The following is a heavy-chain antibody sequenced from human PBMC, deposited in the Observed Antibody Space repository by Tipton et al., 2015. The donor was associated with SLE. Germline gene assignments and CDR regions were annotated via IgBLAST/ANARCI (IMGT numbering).Heavy chain of an antibody. D-gene: IGHD5-12*01. CDR2: IDSHGNT. J-gene: IGHJ4*02. V-gene: IGHV4-61*02. Sequence: TLSLTCTVSRGFSSSGGYYWTWVRQTAGKGLEWIGRIDSHGNTNYNPSLESRVTISVDTSKNQFSLKLSSVSAADTAVYYCARGGVGGYDYFDYWGRGTLVTVSS. CDR3: ARGGVGGYDYFDY. CDR1: RGFSSSGGYY.